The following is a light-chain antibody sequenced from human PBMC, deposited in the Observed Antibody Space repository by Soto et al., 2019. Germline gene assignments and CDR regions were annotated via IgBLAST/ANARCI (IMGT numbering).Light chain of an antibody. CDR3: QQYVRSPPSWT. Sequence: ETVLTQSPGTLSLSPGERATLSSRASQSISSSFLAWYQQKPGQAPRLLIYGASSRATGIPDRFSGSGSGTDFTLTISRLEPEDAAVYYCQQYVRSPPSWTFGQGTKVEIK. V-gene: IGKV3-20*01. CDR2: GAS. CDR1: QSISSSF. J-gene: IGKJ1*01.